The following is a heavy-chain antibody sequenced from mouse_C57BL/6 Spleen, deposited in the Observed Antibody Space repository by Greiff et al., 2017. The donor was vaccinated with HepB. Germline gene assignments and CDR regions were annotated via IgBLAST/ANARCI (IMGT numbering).Heavy chain of an antibody. CDR3: ARTWDYFDY. D-gene: IGHD4-1*01. CDR1: GYAFTNYL. V-gene: IGHV1-54*01. Sequence: VQLVESGAELVRPGTSVKVSCKASGYAFTNYLIEWVKQRPGQGLEWIGVINPGSGGTNYNEKFKGKATLTADKSSSTAYMQLSSLTSEDSAVYFCARTWDYFDYWGQGTTLTVSS. J-gene: IGHJ2*01. CDR2: INPGSGGT.